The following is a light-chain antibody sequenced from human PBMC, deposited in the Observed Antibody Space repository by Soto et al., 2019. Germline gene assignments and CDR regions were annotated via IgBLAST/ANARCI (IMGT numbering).Light chain of an antibody. V-gene: IGKV1-5*03. CDR2: KSS. CDR3: QQQYSNSPLT. Sequence: DIQMTQSPATLSASVGDRVTITCRASQSISSWLAWYQQKPGEAPKLLIYKSSTIESGVPSRFSGSGSGTKFTLIISSLQPDDFATYYCQQQYSNSPLTFGGGTKVEIK. J-gene: IGKJ4*02. CDR1: QSISSW.